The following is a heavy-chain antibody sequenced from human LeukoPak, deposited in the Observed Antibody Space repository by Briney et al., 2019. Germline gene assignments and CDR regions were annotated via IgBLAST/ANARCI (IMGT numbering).Heavy chain of an antibody. CDR3: ARASVEDYGDYVRCDY. CDR1: GGSISSYY. Sequence: SETLSLTCTVSGGSISSYYWSWIRQPPGKGPEWIGYIYYSGSTNYNPSLKSRVTISVDTSKNQFSLKLSSVTAADTAVYYCARASVEDYGDYVRCDYWCQGTLVTVSS. D-gene: IGHD4-17*01. J-gene: IGHJ4*02. CDR2: IYYSGST. V-gene: IGHV4-59*08.